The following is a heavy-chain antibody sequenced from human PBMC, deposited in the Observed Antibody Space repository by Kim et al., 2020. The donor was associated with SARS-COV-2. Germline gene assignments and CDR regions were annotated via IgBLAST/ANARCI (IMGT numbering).Heavy chain of an antibody. CDR1: GFTFSSYS. Sequence: GGSLRLSCAASGFTFSSYSMNWVRQAPGKGLEWVSYISSSSSTIYYADSVKGRFTISRDNAKNSLYLQMNSLRAEDTAVYYCARAGYSSGGWFDPWGQGTLVTVSS. D-gene: IGHD6-19*01. J-gene: IGHJ5*02. CDR3: ARAGYSSGGWFDP. CDR2: ISSSSSTI. V-gene: IGHV3-48*04.